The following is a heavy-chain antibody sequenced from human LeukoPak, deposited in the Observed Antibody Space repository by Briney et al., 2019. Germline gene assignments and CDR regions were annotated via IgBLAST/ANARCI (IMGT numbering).Heavy chain of an antibody. D-gene: IGHD1-26*01. Sequence: GGSLRLSCAASGFTFSNSAMSWVRQTPGKGLEWVSAISGSGSNTYYADSVKGRFTISRDTSKNTLYLQVNSLRAEDTALCYCAKAIVGVSGLGYWGQGTLVTVSS. CDR2: ISGSGSNT. V-gene: IGHV3-23*01. J-gene: IGHJ4*02. CDR1: GFTFSNSA. CDR3: AKAIVGVSGLGY.